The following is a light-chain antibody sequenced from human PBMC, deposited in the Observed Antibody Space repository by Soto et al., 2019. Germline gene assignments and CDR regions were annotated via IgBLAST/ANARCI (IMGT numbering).Light chain of an antibody. CDR2: VAS. Sequence: EIVLTQSPGTLSLSPGERVTLSCRASQSVSSSYLAWYQQKPGQAPRLLICVASSRATGIPDRFSGSGSGTDFTLTISRLEPEDFAVYYCQQYGTSPITFGQGTRLEIK. CDR3: QQYGTSPIT. J-gene: IGKJ5*01. V-gene: IGKV3-20*01. CDR1: QSVSSSY.